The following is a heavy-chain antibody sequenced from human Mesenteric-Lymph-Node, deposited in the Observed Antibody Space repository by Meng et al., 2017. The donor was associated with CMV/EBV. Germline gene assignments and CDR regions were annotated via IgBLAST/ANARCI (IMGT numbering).Heavy chain of an antibody. CDR1: GFTFSSYW. V-gene: IGHV3-7*01. D-gene: IGHD3-10*01. CDR3: AGDPYYGSGNTYGMDV. CDR2: IKQDGSEK. Sequence: GFTFSSYWMSWVRQAPGKGLEWVANIKQDGSEKYYVDSVKGRFTISRDNAKNSLYLQMNSLRAEDTAVYYCAGDPYYGSGNTYGMDVWGQGTMVTVSS. J-gene: IGHJ6*02.